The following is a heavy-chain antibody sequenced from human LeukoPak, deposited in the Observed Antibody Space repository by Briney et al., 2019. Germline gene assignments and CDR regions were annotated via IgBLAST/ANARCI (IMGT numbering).Heavy chain of an antibody. CDR3: ARSPIAAAPKNYYYYGMDV. V-gene: IGHV4-61*08. CDR2: IYYSGST. J-gene: IGHJ6*02. D-gene: IGHD6-13*01. CDR1: GGSVSSGDYY. Sequence: KPSETLSLTCTVSGGSVSSGDYYWSWIRQPPGKGLEWIGYIYYSGSTNYNPSLKSRVTISVDTSKNQFSLKLSSVTAADTAVYYCARSPIAAAPKNYYYYGMDVWGQGTTVTVSS.